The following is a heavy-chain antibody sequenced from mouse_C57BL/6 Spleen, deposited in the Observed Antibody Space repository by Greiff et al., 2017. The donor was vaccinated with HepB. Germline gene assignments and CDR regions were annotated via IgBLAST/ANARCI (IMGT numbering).Heavy chain of an antibody. CDR2: IDPEGGET. D-gene: IGHD1-1*01. CDR1: GFNIKDYY. V-gene: IGHV14-2*01. CDR3: ARDYGRSYGYFDV. Sequence: EVKLMESGAELVKPGASVKLSCTASGFNIKDYYMTWVKQRTEQGLEWIGRIDPEGGETKYTQKFQGKATITADTSSNTAYMQLSRLTSEDTAVYYCARDYGRSYGYFDVWGTGTTVTVAS. J-gene: IGHJ1*03.